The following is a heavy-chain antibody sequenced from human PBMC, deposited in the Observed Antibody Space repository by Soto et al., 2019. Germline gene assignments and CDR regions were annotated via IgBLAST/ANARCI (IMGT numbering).Heavy chain of an antibody. D-gene: IGHD3-16*01. Sequence: PGGSLRLSCAASGFTFSSYGMYWVRQAPGKGLEWVAIMSYDGSTKYFADSVKGRFTISRDNSQNTLFLQMNSLRAEDTAVYYCARTSFGGLTWRMPPRMTLYAYGMDVWGQGTTVTVSS. CDR1: GFTFSSYG. CDR2: MSYDGSTK. V-gene: IGHV3-30-3*01. CDR3: ARTSFGGLTWRMPPRMTLYAYGMDV. J-gene: IGHJ6*02.